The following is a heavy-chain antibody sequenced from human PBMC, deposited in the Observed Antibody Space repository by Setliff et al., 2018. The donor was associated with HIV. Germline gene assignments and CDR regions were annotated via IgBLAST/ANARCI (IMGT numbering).Heavy chain of an antibody. CDR2: IYTSGST. J-gene: IGHJ4*02. V-gene: IGHV4-4*07. Sequence: SETLSLTCAVYGGSFSGYYWSWIRQPAGKGLEWIGRIYTSGSTNYNPSLKSRVTMSVDTSKNQFSLKLSSVTAADTAVYYCARDLVGATVGFDYWGQGTLVTVSS. CDR1: GGSFSGYY. CDR3: ARDLVGATVGFDY. D-gene: IGHD1-26*01.